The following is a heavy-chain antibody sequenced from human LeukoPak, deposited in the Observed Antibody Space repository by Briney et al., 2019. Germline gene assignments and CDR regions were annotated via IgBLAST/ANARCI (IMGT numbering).Heavy chain of an antibody. Sequence: GGSLRLSCAASGFTFSNAWMSWVRQAPGKGLEWIGRIKSKTDGGTRDYAAPVKGRFTISRDDSKNTLHLQMNSVRAEDTAIYYCARDPYNGNYGDSYYYYMDVWGKGTTVTISS. CDR3: ARDPYNGNYGDSYYYYMDV. D-gene: IGHD1-26*01. V-gene: IGHV3-15*01. CDR2: IKSKTDGGTR. J-gene: IGHJ6*03. CDR1: GFTFSNAW.